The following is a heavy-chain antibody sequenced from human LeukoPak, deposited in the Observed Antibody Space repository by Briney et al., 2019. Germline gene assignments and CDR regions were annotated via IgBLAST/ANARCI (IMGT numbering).Heavy chain of an antibody. CDR1: GGTFSSYA. D-gene: IGHD6-6*01. J-gene: IGHJ4*02. V-gene: IGHV1-69*04. CDR2: IIPILGIA. Sequence: ASVKVSRKASGGTFSSYAISWVRQAPGQGLEWMGRIIPILGIANYAQKFQGRVTITADKSTSTAYMELSSLRSEDTAVYYCARSEYSSSSTWVDYWGQGTLVTVSS. CDR3: ARSEYSSSSTWVDY.